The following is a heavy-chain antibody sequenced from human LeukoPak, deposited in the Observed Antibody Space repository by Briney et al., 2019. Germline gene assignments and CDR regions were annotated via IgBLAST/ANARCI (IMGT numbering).Heavy chain of an antibody. J-gene: IGHJ4*02. CDR3: ATTYYYGYYFDY. Sequence: ASVKVSCKASGGTFSSYAISWVRQAPGQGLEWMGRIIPILGIANYAQKFQGRVTMTEDTSTDTAYMELSSLRSEDTAVYYCATTYYYGYYFDYWGQGTLVTVSS. V-gene: IGHV1-69*04. CDR1: GGTFSSYA. CDR2: IIPILGIA. D-gene: IGHD3-10*01.